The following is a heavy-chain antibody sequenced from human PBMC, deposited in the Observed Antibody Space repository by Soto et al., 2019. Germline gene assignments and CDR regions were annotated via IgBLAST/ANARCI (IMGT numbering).Heavy chain of an antibody. CDR1: GFSLSTSGVG. CDR3: AHRTIGDAFYI. CDR2: NYWDEAK. D-gene: IGHD3-9*01. J-gene: IGHJ3*02. V-gene: IGHV2-5*02. Sequence: QITLKESGPTLVKPTQTLTLTCTFSGFSLSTSGVGVGWIRQPPGKALEWLALNYWDEAKRHRPSLKSRFTXTXXPSKSQVGLTMPNMDPVDPATYYCAHRTIGDAFYIWGQGTIVTVSS.